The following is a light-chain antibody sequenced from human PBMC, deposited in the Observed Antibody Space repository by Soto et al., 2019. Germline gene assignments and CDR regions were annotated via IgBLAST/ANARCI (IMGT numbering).Light chain of an antibody. J-gene: IGKJ2*01. Sequence: DIQMTQSPSSLSASVGDRVTITCRASQGIRNYLAWYQQKPGKVPKLLIYAASTLQSGVPFRFSGSGSGTDFTLTISSLQPEDVATYYCQEYDSAPYTFGQGTKLEIK. CDR2: AAS. V-gene: IGKV1-27*01. CDR3: QEYDSAPYT. CDR1: QGIRNY.